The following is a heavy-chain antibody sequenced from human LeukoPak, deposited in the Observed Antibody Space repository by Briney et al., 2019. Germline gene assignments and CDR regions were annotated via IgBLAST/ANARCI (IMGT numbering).Heavy chain of an antibody. J-gene: IGHJ4*02. CDR1: GGTFSSYA. D-gene: IGHD1-14*01. CDR3: ARNSVGSKTTGPQPDY. V-gene: IGHV1-69*01. Sequence: ASVKVSCKASGGTFSSYAISWVRQAPGQGLEWMGGIIPIFGTANYAQKFQGRVTITADESTSTAYMELSSLRSEDTAVYYCARNSVGSKTTGPQPDYWGQGTLVTVSS. CDR2: IIPIFGTA.